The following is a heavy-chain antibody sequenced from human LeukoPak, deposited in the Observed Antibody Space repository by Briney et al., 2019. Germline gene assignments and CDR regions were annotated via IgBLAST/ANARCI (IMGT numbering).Heavy chain of an antibody. J-gene: IGHJ4*02. V-gene: IGHV4-59*01. CDR2: INYTGST. CDR1: AGSISTYY. D-gene: IGHD6-13*01. Sequence: PSETLSLTCTVSAGSISTYYWSWIRQPPGKGLEWIGYINYTGSTNYNPSLKSRVTLSVDTSKNQFSLNLSSVTAADTAVYYCAGVDSINWYDSRGYFDYWGQGTLVTVSS. CDR3: AGVDSINWYDSRGYFDY.